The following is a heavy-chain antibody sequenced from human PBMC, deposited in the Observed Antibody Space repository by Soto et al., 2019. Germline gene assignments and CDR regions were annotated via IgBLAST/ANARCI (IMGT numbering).Heavy chain of an antibody. CDR3: ARDGMTTGDT. Sequence: PSETLSLTCIVSGVSVTSYTWSWVRQPANKGLEWIGRVFSSVSATYNPSLKSRVSISMDTAENRNSLKLDSVTAADAGVYFCARDGMTTGDTWGPGTLVTSP. CDR2: VFSSVSA. V-gene: IGHV4-4*07. D-gene: IGHD2-21*02. CDR1: GVSVTSYT. J-gene: IGHJ4*02.